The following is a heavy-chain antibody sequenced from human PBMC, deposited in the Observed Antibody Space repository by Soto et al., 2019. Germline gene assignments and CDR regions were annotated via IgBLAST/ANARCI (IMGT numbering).Heavy chain of an antibody. CDR1: GGSINSYC. J-gene: IGHJ4*02. D-gene: IGHD4-4*01. Sequence: QVQLQESGPGLVKPSETLSLTCTVSGGSINSYCWSWIRQPPGKGLEWIAYIFDSGNANYNPSLKSRVTISVDTYKNQFSLKLTSVTAADTAVYYCARHRRTTVAKFYFDNWGQGALVTVSS. CDR2: IFDSGNA. V-gene: IGHV4-59*08. CDR3: ARHRRTTVAKFYFDN.